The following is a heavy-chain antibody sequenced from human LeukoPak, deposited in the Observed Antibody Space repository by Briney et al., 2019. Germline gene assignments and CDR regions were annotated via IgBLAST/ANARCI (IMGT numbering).Heavy chain of an antibody. CDR1: GDSITGYY. J-gene: IGHJ4*02. V-gene: IGHV4-59*01. D-gene: IGHD2-8*01. Sequence: PSETLSLTCTVSGDSITGYYWTWVRQPPGKGLEWIVYVYHTGTSNYNTSVRSRITLSVDTSKNQYSMNLTAVTAADKAVYYCARALDTWYAFDYWGLGTLVSVSS. CDR2: VYHTGTS. CDR3: ARALDTWYAFDY.